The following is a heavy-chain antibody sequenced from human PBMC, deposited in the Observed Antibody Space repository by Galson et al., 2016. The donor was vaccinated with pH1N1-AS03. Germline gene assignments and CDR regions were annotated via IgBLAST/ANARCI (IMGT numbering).Heavy chain of an antibody. Sequence: SVKVSCKASGYTFITYGISWVRQAPGQGLEWMGWMSAYSGETRYAPNFQGRVTMTRDTSTRTAYMDLRSLTSDDTAVYHCVREFEDPQKRVVAFGYWGQGTLVIVSS. CDR2: MSAYSGET. CDR1: GYTFITYG. J-gene: IGHJ4*02. V-gene: IGHV1-18*01. CDR3: VREFEDPQKRVVAFGY.